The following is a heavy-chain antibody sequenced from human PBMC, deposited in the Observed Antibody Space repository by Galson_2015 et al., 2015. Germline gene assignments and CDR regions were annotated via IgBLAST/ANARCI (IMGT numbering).Heavy chain of an antibody. Sequence: QSGAEVKKPGESLKISCTGSGYSFTSYWIGWVRQMPGKGLEWMGIIYPGDSDTRYSPSFQGQVTISADKSISTAYLQWSSLKASDTAMYYCARHDILEYQLLFGGGWFDPWGQGTLVTVSS. V-gene: IGHV5-51*01. D-gene: IGHD2-2*01. CDR3: ARHDILEYQLLFGGGWFDP. CDR2: IYPGDSDT. CDR1: GYSFTSYW. J-gene: IGHJ5*02.